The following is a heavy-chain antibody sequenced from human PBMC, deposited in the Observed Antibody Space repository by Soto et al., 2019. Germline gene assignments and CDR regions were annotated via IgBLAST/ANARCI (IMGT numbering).Heavy chain of an antibody. CDR2: IYHSGST. CDR1: GGSISSGGYS. D-gene: IGHD2-21*02. V-gene: IGHV4-30-2*01. Sequence: SETLSLTCAVSGGSISSGGYSWSWIRQPPGKGLEWIGYIYHSGSTYYNPSLKSRVTISVDRSKNQFSLKLSSVTAADTAMYYCARVAYCGGDCYRGFDPWGQGTLVTVSS. CDR3: ARVAYCGGDCYRGFDP. J-gene: IGHJ5*02.